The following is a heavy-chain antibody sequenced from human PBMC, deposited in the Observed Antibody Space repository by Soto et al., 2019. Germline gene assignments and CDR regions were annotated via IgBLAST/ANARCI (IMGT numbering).Heavy chain of an antibody. V-gene: IGHV5-51*01. J-gene: IGHJ6*04. D-gene: IGHD6-13*01. Sequence: PGESLKISCKGSGYSFTSYWIGWVRQMPGKGLEWMGIIYPGDSDTRYSPSFQGQVTISADKSISTAYLQWSSLKASDTAMYYCARTPAAGKYYYGMDVWGKGTTVTVPS. CDR3: ARTPAAGKYYYGMDV. CDR1: GYSFTSYW. CDR2: IYPGDSDT.